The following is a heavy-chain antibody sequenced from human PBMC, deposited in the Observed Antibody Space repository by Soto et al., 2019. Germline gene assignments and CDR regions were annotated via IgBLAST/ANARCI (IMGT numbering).Heavy chain of an antibody. CDR2: INPSGGST. V-gene: IGHV1-46*01. Sequence: ASLKVSCKASGYTFTSYYMHWVRQAPGQGLEWMGIINPSGGSTSYAQKFQGRVTMTRDTSTSTVYMELSSLRSEDTAVYYCAREEPSITMVRGPMDYWGQGTLVTVSS. CDR1: GYTFTSYY. CDR3: AREEPSITMVRGPMDY. J-gene: IGHJ4*02. D-gene: IGHD3-10*01.